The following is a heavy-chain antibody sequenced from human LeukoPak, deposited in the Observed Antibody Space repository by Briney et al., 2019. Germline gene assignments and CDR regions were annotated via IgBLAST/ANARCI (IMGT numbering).Heavy chain of an antibody. J-gene: IGHJ4*02. Sequence: PSETLSLTCTVSGDSISIYYWSWVRQPAGKGVEWIGRIYSSGSANYNPSLKNRVNMSVDTSKNQFSLNLTSVTAADTAVYYCARTRGGDYAHFDYWGQGTLVTVSS. V-gene: IGHV4-4*07. CDR1: GDSISIYY. CDR2: IYSSGSA. CDR3: ARTRGGDYAHFDY. D-gene: IGHD4-17*01.